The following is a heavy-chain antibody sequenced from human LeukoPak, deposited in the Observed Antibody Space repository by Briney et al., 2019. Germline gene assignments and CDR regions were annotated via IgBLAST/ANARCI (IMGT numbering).Heavy chain of an antibody. Sequence: SVKVSCKASGGTFSTYAISWVRQAPGQGLEWMGGIIPIFGTANYAQKFQGRVTITADESTSTAYMELSSLRSEDTAVYYCASASTWNGHYYYMDVWGKGTTVTISS. CDR1: GGTFSTYA. D-gene: IGHD1-1*01. J-gene: IGHJ6*03. V-gene: IGHV1-69*13. CDR3: ASASTWNGHYYYMDV. CDR2: IIPIFGTA.